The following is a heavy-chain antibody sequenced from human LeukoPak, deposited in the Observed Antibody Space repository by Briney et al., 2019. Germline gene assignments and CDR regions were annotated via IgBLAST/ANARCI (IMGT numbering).Heavy chain of an antibody. V-gene: IGHV1-69*04. J-gene: IGHJ4*02. CDR1: GGTFSSYA. D-gene: IGHD3-9*01. CDR3: AREAQSQYDILTGYPEY. CDR2: IIPILGIA. Sequence: ASVKVSCKASGGTFSSYAISWVRQAPGQGLEWMGRIIPILGIANYAQKFQGRVTITADKSTSTAYMELSSLRSEDTAVYYRAREAQSQYDILTGYPEYWGQGTLVTVSS.